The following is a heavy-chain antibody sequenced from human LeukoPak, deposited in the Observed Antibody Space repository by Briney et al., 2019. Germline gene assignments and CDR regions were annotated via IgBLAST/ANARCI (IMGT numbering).Heavy chain of an antibody. CDR2: ISGSGGST. CDR1: GFTFSSYG. CDR3: AKARYYYGSGSYLLY. D-gene: IGHD3-10*01. V-gene: IGHV3-23*01. Sequence: PGGSLRLSCAASGFTFSSYGMSWVRQAPGKGLEWVSAISGSGGSTYYADSVKGRFTISRDNSKNTLYLQMNSLRAEDTAVYYCAKARYYYGSGSYLLYWGQGTLVTVSS. J-gene: IGHJ4*02.